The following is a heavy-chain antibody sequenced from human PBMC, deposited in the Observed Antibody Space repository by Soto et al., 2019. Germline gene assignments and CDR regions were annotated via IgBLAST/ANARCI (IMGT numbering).Heavy chain of an antibody. CDR2: ISWDGGST. J-gene: IGHJ4*02. V-gene: IGHV3-43*01. CDR1: GFTFDDYT. D-gene: IGHD3-16*01. CDR3: AKDIRLSRGGFDY. Sequence: SLRLSCAASGFTFDDYTMHWVRQAPGKGLEWVSLISWDGGSTYYADSVKGRFTISRDNSKNSLYLQMNSLRTEDTALYYCAKDIRLSRGGFDYWGQGTLVTVSS.